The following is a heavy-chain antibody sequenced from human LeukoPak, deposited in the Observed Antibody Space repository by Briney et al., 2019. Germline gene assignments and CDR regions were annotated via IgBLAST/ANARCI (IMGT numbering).Heavy chain of an antibody. D-gene: IGHD6-19*01. V-gene: IGHV5-51*01. CDR3: ARHGGGYSSGWYIYY. J-gene: IGHJ4*02. CDR1: GYTFTTYW. Sequence: GASLQIPCKGSGYTFTTYWIGWWSQIPGKGLEWMEIIYPGDSDTRYSPSFQGQVTISADKSISTAYLQWSSLKASDTAMYYCARHGGGYSSGWYIYYWGQGTLVTVSS. CDR2: IYPGDSDT.